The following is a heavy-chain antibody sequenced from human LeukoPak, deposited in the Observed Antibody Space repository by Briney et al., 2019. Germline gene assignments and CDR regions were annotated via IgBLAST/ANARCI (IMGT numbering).Heavy chain of an antibody. CDR3: ARDYRIEGVTGYYYYGMDV. V-gene: IGHV3-53*01. D-gene: IGHD1-26*01. J-gene: IGHJ6*02. CDR1: WSTVSSNY. CDR2: LYTGGST. Sequence: GGSLRLSCAVSWSTVSSNYMRWVRQAPGRGRECVSVLYTGGSTYYADSVKGGSTISRDDTKNTLYLQMNSQRTQDTAVYYCARDYRIEGVTGYYYYGMDVWGQGTTVTVSS.